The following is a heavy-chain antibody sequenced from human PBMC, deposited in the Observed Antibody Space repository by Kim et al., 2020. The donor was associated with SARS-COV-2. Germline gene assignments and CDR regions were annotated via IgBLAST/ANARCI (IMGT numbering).Heavy chain of an antibody. J-gene: IGHJ4*02. V-gene: IGHV3-21*01. Sequence: GGSLRLSCAASGFTFSSYSMNWVRQAPGKGLEWVSSISSSSSYMYYADSVKGRFTISRDNAKNSLYLQMNSLRAEDTAVYYCARDRDYYDSSGYYYTPLYFDYWGQGTLVTVSS. CDR3: ARDRDYYDSSGYYYTPLYFDY. CDR1: GFTFSSYS. CDR2: ISSSSSYM. D-gene: IGHD3-22*01.